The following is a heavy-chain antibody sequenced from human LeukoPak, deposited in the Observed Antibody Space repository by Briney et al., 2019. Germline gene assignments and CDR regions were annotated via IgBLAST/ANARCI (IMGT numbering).Heavy chain of an antibody. V-gene: IGHV1-69*13. CDR3: ARDGDAYGSGSYYQY. D-gene: IGHD3-10*01. CDR2: IIPIFGTA. Sequence: SVKVSCKASGGTFSIYAISWVRQAPGQGLEWMGEIIPIFGTANYAQKFQGRVTITADESTSTAYMELSSLRSEDTAVYYCARDGDAYGSGSYYQYWGQGTLVTVSS. CDR1: GGTFSIYA. J-gene: IGHJ4*02.